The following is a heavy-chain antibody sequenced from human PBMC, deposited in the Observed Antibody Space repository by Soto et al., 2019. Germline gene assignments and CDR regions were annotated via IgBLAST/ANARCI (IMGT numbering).Heavy chain of an antibody. Sequence: EVQLVESGGDLVQPGGSLRLSCAASGFTFSGHWMHWVRQVPGKGLEWVSRINTDGGSSAYADSVKGRFTISRDHAKNTLYLEMNGLRAEDTAVYYCAREAGYCSRTGCYRSAFDTWGQETTVTVSS. J-gene: IGHJ3*02. CDR3: AREAGYCSRTGCYRSAFDT. D-gene: IGHD2-2*01. V-gene: IGHV3-74*03. CDR1: GFTFSGHW. CDR2: INTDGGSS.